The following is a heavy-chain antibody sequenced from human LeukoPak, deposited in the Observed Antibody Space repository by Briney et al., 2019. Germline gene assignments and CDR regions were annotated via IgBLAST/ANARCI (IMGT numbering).Heavy chain of an antibody. D-gene: IGHD3-3*01. CDR2: VYSSGST. J-gene: IGHJ4*02. CDR3: TRDMEYPGAGFDY. V-gene: IGHV4-39*07. CDR1: GGSISSSSYF. Sequence: SETLSLTCSVSGGSISSSSYFWAWIRQPPGKGLEWIGSVYSSGSTYYNPSLRSQITISVDTSKNQFSLKLTSVAAADTAMYYCTRDMEYPGAGFDYWGQGIPVTVSS.